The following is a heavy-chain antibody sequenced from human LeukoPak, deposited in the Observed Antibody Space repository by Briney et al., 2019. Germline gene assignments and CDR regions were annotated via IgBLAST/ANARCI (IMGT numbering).Heavy chain of an antibody. D-gene: IGHD3-3*01. CDR2: IDGSGLPT. CDR1: GFTFTSHV. V-gene: IGHV3-23*01. Sequence: GGSLRLSCAASGFTFTSHVMSWVRQTPGKELEWVSAIDGSGLPTYYADSERGRFIISRENSKKMLYLQMNSLRAEDTATYYCARESIRSGSLKWFDPWGQGTLVTVSS. CDR3: ARESIRSGSLKWFDP. J-gene: IGHJ5*02.